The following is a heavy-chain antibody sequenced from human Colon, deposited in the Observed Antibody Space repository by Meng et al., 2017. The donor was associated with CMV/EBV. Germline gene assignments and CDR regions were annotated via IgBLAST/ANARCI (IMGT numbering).Heavy chain of an antibody. CDR3: AKGRGLGASASNY. CDR2: IDSAWSRT. CDR1: GFPVSRYW. V-gene: IGHV3-74*01. D-gene: IGHD1-26*01. J-gene: IGHJ4*02. Sequence: AASGFPVSRYWMHWVRQAPGKGLEWVARIDSAWSRTSYADSVKGRFTISRDNAKNTVYLQMNSLRADDTAIYYCAKGRGLGASASNYWGQGTLVTVS.